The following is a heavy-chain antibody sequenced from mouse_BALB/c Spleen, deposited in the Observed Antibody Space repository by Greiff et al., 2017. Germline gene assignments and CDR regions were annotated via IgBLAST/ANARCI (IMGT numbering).Heavy chain of an antibody. J-gene: IGHJ4*01. CDR3: ARWGPGDY. D-gene: IGHD2-3*01. Sequence: QVQLQQSGAELARPGASVKLSCKASGYTFTSYWMQWVKQRPGQGLEWIGAIYPGDGDTRYTQKFKGKATLTADKSSSTAYMQLSSLASEDSAVYYCARWGPGDYWGQGTSVTVSS. CDR2: IYPGDGDT. V-gene: IGHV1-87*01. CDR1: GYTFTSYW.